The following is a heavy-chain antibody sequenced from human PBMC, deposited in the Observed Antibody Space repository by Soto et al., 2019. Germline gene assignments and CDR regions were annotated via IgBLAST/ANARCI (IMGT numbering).Heavy chain of an antibody. D-gene: IGHD5-12*01. V-gene: IGHV1-8*01. CDR2: MNPNSGNT. J-gene: IGHJ5*02. CDR3: ARGLSGYDPYNWFDP. Sequence: APVKVSRKGSGYPLTSYYINWVRQATGQGLEWMGWMNPNSGNTGYAQKFQGRVTMTRNTSISTAYMELSSLRSEDTAVYYCARGLSGYDPYNWFDPWGQGTLVTVSS. CDR1: GYPLTSYY.